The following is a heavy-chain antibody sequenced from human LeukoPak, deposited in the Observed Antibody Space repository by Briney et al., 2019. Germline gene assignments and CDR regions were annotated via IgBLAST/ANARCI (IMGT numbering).Heavy chain of an antibody. D-gene: IGHD3-10*01. CDR2: IGTAGDP. CDR3: AREGWELYGSGSQFDY. V-gene: IGHV3-13*05. CDR1: GFTFSSYD. Sequence: GGSLRLSCAASGFTFSSYDMHWVRQATGKGPEWVSAIGTAGDPYYADSVKGRFTISRDNSKNTLYLQMNSLRAEDTAVYYCAREGWELYGSGSQFDYWGQGTLVTVSS. J-gene: IGHJ4*02.